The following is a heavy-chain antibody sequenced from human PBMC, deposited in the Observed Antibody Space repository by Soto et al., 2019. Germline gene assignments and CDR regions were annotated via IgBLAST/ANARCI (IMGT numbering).Heavy chain of an antibody. J-gene: IGHJ5*02. CDR1: GYSFTIYW. CDR3: ARGYCTTTICDPWFDP. Sequence: GQSLTISCTGVGYSFTIYWIGWARQMPGKGLEWMGIIYPGDSATRYRPSFQGQVTISADKSITTAYLQWSSLKASDTAMYYCARGYCTTTICDPWFDPWGQGTLVTVSS. V-gene: IGHV5-51*01. D-gene: IGHD2-2*01. CDR2: IYPGDSAT.